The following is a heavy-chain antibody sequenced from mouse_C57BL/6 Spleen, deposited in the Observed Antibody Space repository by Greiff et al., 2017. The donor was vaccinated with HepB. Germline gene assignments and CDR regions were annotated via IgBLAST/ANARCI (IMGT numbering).Heavy chain of an antibody. J-gene: IGHJ4*01. Sequence: DVQLQESGPELVKPGASVKIPCKASGYTFTDYNMDWVKQSHGKSLEWIGDINPNNGGTIYNQKFKGKATLTVDKSSSTAYMELRSLTSEDTAVYYCARLGRLYDGYGVDYWGQGTSVTVSS. D-gene: IGHD2-3*01. V-gene: IGHV1-18*01. CDR3: ARLGRLYDGYGVDY. CDR2: INPNNGGT. CDR1: GYTFTDYN.